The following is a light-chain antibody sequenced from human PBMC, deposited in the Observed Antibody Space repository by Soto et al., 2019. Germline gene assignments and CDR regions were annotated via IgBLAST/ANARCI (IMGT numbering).Light chain of an antibody. Sequence: DIHMTQSPSTLSASVGDRVTITCQASQNIGCWVAWDQQKPAKAPKFLIFDASSLESGVPSRFSGSGSGTEFTRTISSLQPDDFATYYCQQYNSYWTFGQVTKVDIK. CDR1: QNIGCW. CDR2: DAS. J-gene: IGKJ1*01. CDR3: QQYNSYWT. V-gene: IGKV1-5*01.